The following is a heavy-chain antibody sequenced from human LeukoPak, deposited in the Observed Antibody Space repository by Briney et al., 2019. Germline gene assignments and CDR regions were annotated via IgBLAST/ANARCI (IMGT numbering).Heavy chain of an antibody. J-gene: IGHJ4*02. V-gene: IGHV3-21*01. CDR2: ISSSSSYI. CDR3: ARDFDYDFSAFDY. CDR1: GFTFSSYS. D-gene: IGHD3-3*01. Sequence: GGSLRLSCAASGFTFSSYSMNWVRQAPGKGLEWVSSISSSSSYIYYADSVKGRFTIPRDNAKNSLYLQMNSLRAEDTAVYYCARDFDYDFSAFDYWGQGTLVTVSS.